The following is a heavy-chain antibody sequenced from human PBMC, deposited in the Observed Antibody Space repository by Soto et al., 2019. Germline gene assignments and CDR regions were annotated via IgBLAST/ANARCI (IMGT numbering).Heavy chain of an antibody. D-gene: IGHD3-16*02. Sequence: GGSLRLSCAASGFTFSSYGMHWVRQAPGKGLEWVAIIWYDGNNKYYADSVKGRFTISRDNSKNTVYLQMNSLKTEDTAVYYCTTDSYITIVIIRFDYWGHGTLVTVSS. J-gene: IGHJ4*01. CDR3: TTDSYITIVIIRFDY. V-gene: IGHV3-33*01. CDR2: IWYDGNNK. CDR1: GFTFSSYG.